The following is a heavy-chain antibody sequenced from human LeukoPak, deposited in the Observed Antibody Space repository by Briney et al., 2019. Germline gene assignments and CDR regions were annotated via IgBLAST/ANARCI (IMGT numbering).Heavy chain of an antibody. CDR2: ISYDGSNK. CDR3: AREGPTVAFDY. D-gene: IGHD4-11*01. CDR1: GFTFSSYA. V-gene: IGHV3-30-3*01. J-gene: IGHJ4*02. Sequence: PGRSLRLSCAASGFTFSSYAMHWVRQAPGKGLEWVAVISYDGSNKYYADSVKGRFTISRDNSKNTLYLQMNSLRAEDTAVYYCAREGPTVAFDYWGQGTLVTVSS.